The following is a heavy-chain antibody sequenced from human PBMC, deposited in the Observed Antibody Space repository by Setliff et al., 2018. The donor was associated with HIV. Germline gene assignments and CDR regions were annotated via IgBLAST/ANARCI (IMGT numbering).Heavy chain of an antibody. J-gene: IGHJ4*02. CDR3: AKDRNRFYYDSSGYPDY. CDR2: LKSKTDGGTT. V-gene: IGHV3-15*01. Sequence: GGSLRLSCAASGFTFTSAWMNWVRQAPGKGLEWIGRLKSKTDGGTTDYAAPVKGRFAISRDDSKNTLYLQMNSLRAEDTAVYYCAKDRNRFYYDSSGYPDYWGQGTLVTVSS. CDR1: GFTFTSAW. D-gene: IGHD3-22*01.